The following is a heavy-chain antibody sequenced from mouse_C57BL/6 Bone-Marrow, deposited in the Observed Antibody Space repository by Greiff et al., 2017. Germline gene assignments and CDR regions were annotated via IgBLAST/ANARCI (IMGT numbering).Heavy chain of an antibody. V-gene: IGHV1-9*01. D-gene: IGHD2-1*01. CDR3: ARRDGNYWLAY. Sequence: VQLQQSGAELMRPGASVKLSCKATGYNFTGYWIEWVKQRPGHGLEWIGEILPGSGGTEYNAKFKGKATFTADTSSNTAYMQHSSLTTEDAAFYYCARRDGNYWLAYWGQGALVTVSA. CDR1: GYNFTGYW. J-gene: IGHJ3*01. CDR2: ILPGSGGT.